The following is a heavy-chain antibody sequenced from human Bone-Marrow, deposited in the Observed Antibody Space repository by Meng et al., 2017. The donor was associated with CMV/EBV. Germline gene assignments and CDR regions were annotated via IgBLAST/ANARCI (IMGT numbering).Heavy chain of an antibody. CDR3: VRELMAPAAIDF. Sequence: CSGSGTSLSGNCHYLAWIRHHPERGLELIGYIHYTGSTLYNPSLRSRLTISIDTSKSQFTLNVTSVTAADTAVYYCVRELMAPAAIDFWGQGTLVTVSS. D-gene: IGHD6-13*01. V-gene: IGHV4-31*03. J-gene: IGHJ4*02. CDR1: GTSLSGNCHY. CDR2: IHYTGST.